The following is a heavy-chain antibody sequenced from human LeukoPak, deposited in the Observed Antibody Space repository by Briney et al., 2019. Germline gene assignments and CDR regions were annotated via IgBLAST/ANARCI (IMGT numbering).Heavy chain of an antibody. J-gene: IGHJ3*02. CDR2: MHYSGST. CDR3: ARETNIAAADFDAFDI. Sequence: SQTLSLTCTVSGGSISSGGYFWSWIRQNPGKGLEWIGYMHYSGSTYYNPSLKSRVTISIDTSKNQFSLKLSSVTAADTAVYYCARETNIAAADFDAFDIWGQGTMVTVSS. CDR1: GGSISSGGYF. D-gene: IGHD6-13*01. V-gene: IGHV4-31*03.